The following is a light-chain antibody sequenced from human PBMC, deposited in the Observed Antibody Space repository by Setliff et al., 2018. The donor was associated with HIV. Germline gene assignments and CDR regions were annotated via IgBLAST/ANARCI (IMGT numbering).Light chain of an antibody. Sequence: QSALAQPASVSGSPGQWITISCSGTGSDVGGYDHVSWYRQEPGKAPKLILYEVSKWPSGASNHFSGSKSGNAASLTISGLQPDDEADYYCCSYAGSTTFDVFGTGTKGTVL. V-gene: IGLV2-23*02. J-gene: IGLJ1*01. CDR2: EVS. CDR3: CSYAGSTTFDV. CDR1: GSDVGGYDH.